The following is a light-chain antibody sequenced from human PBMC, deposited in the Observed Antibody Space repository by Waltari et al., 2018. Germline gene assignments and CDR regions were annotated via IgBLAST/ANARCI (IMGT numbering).Light chain of an antibody. Sequence: EIVMTQSPATLSVSPGERATLSCRASQSVSSNLVWYQQKSGQAPRLLIYGASTRATGIPARFSGSGSGTEFTLTISSLQSEDFALYYCQQYNNWPRTFGQGTKVEIK. CDR3: QQYNNWPRT. CDR2: GAS. J-gene: IGKJ1*01. CDR1: QSVSSN. V-gene: IGKV3-15*01.